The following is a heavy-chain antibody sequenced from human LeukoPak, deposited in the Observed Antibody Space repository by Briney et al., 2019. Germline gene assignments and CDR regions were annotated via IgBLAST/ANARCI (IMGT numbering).Heavy chain of an antibody. V-gene: IGHV1-2*02. Sequence: ASVKVSCKASGYTFTGYYMNWVRQAPGQGLEWMGWINPNSGRTNYAQKFQGRVTMTRDTSISTAYMELSRLRSDDTAVYYCARPFTPDYGDYAFFDYWGQGTLVTVSS. CDR1: GYTFTGYY. D-gene: IGHD4-17*01. J-gene: IGHJ4*02. CDR2: INPNSGRT. CDR3: ARPFTPDYGDYAFFDY.